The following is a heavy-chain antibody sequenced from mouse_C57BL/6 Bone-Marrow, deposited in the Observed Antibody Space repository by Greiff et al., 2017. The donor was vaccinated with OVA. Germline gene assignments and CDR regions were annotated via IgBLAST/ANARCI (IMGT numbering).Heavy chain of an antibody. Sequence: VQLQQSGADLSLPVSSVKLSCKASGYTFTLAFLSWGKQRTGQGLECIGEIYPRSGNTYYNEKLKGKATLTADKSSSTAYMELRSLTSEDSAVYFCARGAGYRGSYAMDYWGQGTSVTVSS. CDR1: GYTFTLAF. CDR3: ARGAGYRGSYAMDY. D-gene: IGHD2-14*01. V-gene: IGHV1-81*01. CDR2: IYPRSGNT. J-gene: IGHJ4*01.